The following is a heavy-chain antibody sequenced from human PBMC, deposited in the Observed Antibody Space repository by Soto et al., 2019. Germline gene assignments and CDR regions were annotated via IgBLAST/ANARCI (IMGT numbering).Heavy chain of an antibody. CDR3: ARGGHSSSWAQFDY. V-gene: IGHV1-18*01. J-gene: IGHJ4*02. CDR2: INAYNGGT. CDR1: GYTFTTYG. D-gene: IGHD6-13*01. Sequence: ASVKVSCKASGYTFTTYGISWVRQAPGQGLEWMGWINAYNGGTNYAQKFQGWVTMTRDTSTSTAYMELSRLRSDDTAVYYCARGGHSSSWAQFDYWGQGTLVTVSS.